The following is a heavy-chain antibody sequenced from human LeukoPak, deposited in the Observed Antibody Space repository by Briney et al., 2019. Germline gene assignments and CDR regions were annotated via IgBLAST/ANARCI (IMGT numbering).Heavy chain of an antibody. CDR1: GFTFSSYSM. V-gene: IGHV4-4*02. J-gene: IGHJ3*02. CDR2: IYHSGST. D-gene: IGHD5-12*01. CDR3: ARHTRPGYSGYENAFDI. Sequence: GSLRLSCAASGFTFSSYSMNWVRQPPGKGLEWIGEIYHSGSTNYNPSLKSRVTISVDKSKNQFSLKLSSVTAADTAVYYCARHTRPGYSGYENAFDIWGQGTMVTVSS.